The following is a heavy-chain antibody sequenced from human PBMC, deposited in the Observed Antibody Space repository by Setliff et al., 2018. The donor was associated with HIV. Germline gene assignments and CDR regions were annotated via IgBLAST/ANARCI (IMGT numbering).Heavy chain of an antibody. CDR2: ISHSGGTI. D-gene: IGHD3-10*01. CDR1: GFTLTDHH. CDR3: ASGALLPTIDY. Sequence: LTCAASGFTLTDHHLNWIRQAPGKGLEWVSYISHSGGTIKYGDSVRGRFTISRDIAKSSLYLQLDSLSVEDTAVYYCASGALLPTIDYWGRGTLVTVSS. V-gene: IGHV3-11*01. J-gene: IGHJ4*02.